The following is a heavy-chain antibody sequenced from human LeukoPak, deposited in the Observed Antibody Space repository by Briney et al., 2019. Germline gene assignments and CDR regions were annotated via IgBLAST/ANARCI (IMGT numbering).Heavy chain of an antibody. J-gene: IGHJ6*02. V-gene: IGHV3-20*04. CDR2: INWNGGST. D-gene: IGHD3-3*01. CDR1: GFTFDDYG. CDR3: AKDTNYDFWSGYPPYGMDV. Sequence: GGSLRLSCAASGFTFDDYGMSWVRQAPGKGLEWVSGINWNGGSTGYADSVKGRFTISRDNAKNSLYLQMNSLRAEDTALYYCAKDTNYDFWSGYPPYGMDVWGQGTTVTVSS.